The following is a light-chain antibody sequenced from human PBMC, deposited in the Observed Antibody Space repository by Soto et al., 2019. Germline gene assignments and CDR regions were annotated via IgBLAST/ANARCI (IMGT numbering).Light chain of an antibody. CDR2: DVN. CDR3: SSFMSSSTLLV. CDR1: SSDVGGYNY. V-gene: IGLV2-14*03. Sequence: QSVLTQPASVSGSPGQSITITCTGTSSDVGGYNYVSWYLHHPGTAPKVLVYDVNNRPSGVSSRFSGSKSGNMASLTISGLQPEDEGDYYCSSFMSSSTLLVFGGGTKLTVL. J-gene: IGLJ2*01.